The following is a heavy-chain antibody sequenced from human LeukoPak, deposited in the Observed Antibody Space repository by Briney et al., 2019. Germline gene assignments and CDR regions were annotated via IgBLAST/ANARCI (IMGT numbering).Heavy chain of an antibody. D-gene: IGHD3-22*01. V-gene: IGHV1-18*01. CDR1: GYTFTSYG. Sequence: ASEKVSCKASGYTFTSYGISWVRQAPGQGLEWMGWISAYNGNTNYAQKLQGRVTMTTDTSTSTAYMELRSLRSDDTAVYYCARDAPENYYDSSGYHYWGQGTLVTVSS. CDR2: ISAYNGNT. J-gene: IGHJ4*02. CDR3: ARDAPENYYDSSGYHY.